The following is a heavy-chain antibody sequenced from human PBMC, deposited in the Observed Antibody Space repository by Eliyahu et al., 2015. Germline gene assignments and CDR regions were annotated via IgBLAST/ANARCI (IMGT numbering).Heavy chain of an antibody. CDR2: IYYSGST. CDR3: ARLSQARASAFDL. J-gene: IGHJ2*01. Sequence: QLQLQESGPGLVKPSETLSLTXTVSGGSISSSSYYWGWIRQPPGKGLEWIGSIYYSGSTYYNPSLKSRVTISVDTSKNQFSLKLSSVTAADTAVYYCARLSQARASAFDLWGRGTLVTVSS. CDR1: GGSISSSSYY. V-gene: IGHV4-39*01. D-gene: IGHD1-26*01.